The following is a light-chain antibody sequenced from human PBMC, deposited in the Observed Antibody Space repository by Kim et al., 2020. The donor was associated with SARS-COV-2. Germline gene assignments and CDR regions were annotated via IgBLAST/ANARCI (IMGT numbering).Light chain of an antibody. CDR2: QDR. CDR3: QAGESSTVV. V-gene: IGLV3-1*01. J-gene: IGLJ2*01. CDR1: KLGDKY. Sequence: SYELTQPPSVSVSQGQTDSITCSGDKLGDKYACWYQQKPGQSAVLVIYQDRKRPSGIPERFSGYKSGNTATLTISGTQAMEEADYYCQAGESSTVVVGGG.